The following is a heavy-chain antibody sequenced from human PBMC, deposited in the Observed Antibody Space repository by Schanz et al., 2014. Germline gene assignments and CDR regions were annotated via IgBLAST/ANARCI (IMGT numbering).Heavy chain of an antibody. CDR1: GFAFSSYS. J-gene: IGHJ6*02. Sequence: QLVGSGGGLIQPGGSLRLSCTASGFAFSSYSMNWVRQAPGKGLEWVSSISSSSSYIYYADSVKGRFTISRDNAKNSLYLQMNSLRAEGTAVYYCAREEGWGIAAAGPKHYYYGMDVWGQGTTVTVSS. V-gene: IGHV3-21*01. CDR3: AREEGWGIAAAGPKHYYYGMDV. D-gene: IGHD6-13*01. CDR2: ISSSSSYI.